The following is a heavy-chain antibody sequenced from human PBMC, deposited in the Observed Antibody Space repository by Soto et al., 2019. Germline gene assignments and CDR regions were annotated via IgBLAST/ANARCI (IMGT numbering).Heavy chain of an antibody. J-gene: IGHJ6*03. Sequence: VQLVESGGGLVQPGRSLRLSCAASGFTFDDYAMHWVRQAPGKGLEWVSGISWNSGSIGYADSVKGRFTISRDNAKNSLYLQMNSLRAEDTALYYCAKDTSNSGYDSMDVWGKGTTVTVSS. CDR3: AKDTSNSGYDSMDV. V-gene: IGHV3-9*01. CDR2: ISWNSGSI. D-gene: IGHD5-12*01. CDR1: GFTFDDYA.